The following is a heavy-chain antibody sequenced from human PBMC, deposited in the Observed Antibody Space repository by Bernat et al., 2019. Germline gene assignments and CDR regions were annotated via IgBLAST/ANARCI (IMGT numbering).Heavy chain of an antibody. CDR3: ARDGAVVTPYYYYGMDV. CDR1: GGSISSGGYY. J-gene: IGHJ6*02. V-gene: IGHV4-31*03. D-gene: IGHD4-23*01. Sequence: QVQLQESGPGLVEPSQTLSLTCTVSGGSISSGGYYWSWIRQHPGKGLEWIGYIYYSGSTYYNPSLKSRVTRSVDTSKNQFSLKLSSVTAADTAVYYCARDGAVVTPYYYYGMDVWGQGTTVTVSS. CDR2: IYYSGST.